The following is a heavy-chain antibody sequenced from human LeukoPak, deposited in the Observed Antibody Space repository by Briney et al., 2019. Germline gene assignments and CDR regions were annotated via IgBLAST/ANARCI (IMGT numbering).Heavy chain of an antibody. Sequence: GGSLRLSCAASGFTFSSSGMHWVRQAPGKGLEWVAVILYNGSNKYYADSVKGRFTISRDNSKYTLYLQMNSLRVEDTAVYYCARAGGYCSGGSCYRGYSWFDPWGQGTLVTVSS. V-gene: IGHV3-33*01. CDR1: GFTFSSSG. CDR2: ILYNGSNK. D-gene: IGHD2-15*01. J-gene: IGHJ5*02. CDR3: ARAGGYCSGGSCYRGYSWFDP.